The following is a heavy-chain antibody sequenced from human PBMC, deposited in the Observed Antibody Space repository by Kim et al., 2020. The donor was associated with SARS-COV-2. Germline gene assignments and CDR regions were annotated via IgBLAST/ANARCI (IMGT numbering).Heavy chain of an antibody. Sequence: GGSLRLSCAASGFTFSSYGMHWVRQAPGKGLEWVAVIWYDGSNKYYADSVKGRFTISRDNSKNTLYLQMNSLRAEDTAVYYCARAPVSYNWNYYYGMDVWGQGTTVTVSS. CDR2: IWYDGSNK. J-gene: IGHJ6*02. V-gene: IGHV3-33*01. D-gene: IGHD1-20*01. CDR3: ARAPVSYNWNYYYGMDV. CDR1: GFTFSSYG.